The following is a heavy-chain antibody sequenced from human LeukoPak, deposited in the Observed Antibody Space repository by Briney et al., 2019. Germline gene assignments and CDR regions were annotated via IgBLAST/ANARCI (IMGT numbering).Heavy chain of an antibody. CDR1: GYTFINYG. Sequence: ASVKVSCKASGYTFINYGINWVRQAPGQGLEWMGWISTYNGNTVHAEKFQDRLTMTTDTSTTTGYMELRSLTSDDTAVYYCARDPGIMVRGSRRGYDGNYYYMDVWGKGTTVTISS. CDR2: ISTYNGNT. CDR3: ARDPGIMVRGSRRGYDGNYYYMDV. J-gene: IGHJ6*03. V-gene: IGHV1-18*01. D-gene: IGHD3-10*01.